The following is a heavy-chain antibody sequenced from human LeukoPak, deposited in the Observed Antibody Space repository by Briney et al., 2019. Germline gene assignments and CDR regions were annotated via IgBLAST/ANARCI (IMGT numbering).Heavy chain of an antibody. D-gene: IGHD1-26*01. Sequence: PSETLSLTCAVYGGSFSGYYWSWIRQPPGKGLEWIGEINHSGSTNYNPSLKSRVTISVDTSKNQFSLKLSSVTAADTAVYYCARFTLGPYYFDYWGQGTLVTVSS. CDR2: INHSGST. V-gene: IGHV4-34*01. CDR1: GGSFSGYY. J-gene: IGHJ4*02. CDR3: ARFTLGPYYFDY.